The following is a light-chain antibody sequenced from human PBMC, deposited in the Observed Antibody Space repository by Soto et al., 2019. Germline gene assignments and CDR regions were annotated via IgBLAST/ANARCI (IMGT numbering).Light chain of an antibody. CDR1: QGVGNN. CDR2: VAS. Sequence: EIVMTQSPATLSVSPGERATLSCRAGQGVGNNLACYQRRPGQAPMLLIWVASVMATGVAGRFSGSWSGTEFTPSTSNLQSEDSAVYYCQQYESWSPSFTFGQGTKVDIK. J-gene: IGKJ3*01. CDR3: QQYESWSPSFT. V-gene: IGKV3D-15*03.